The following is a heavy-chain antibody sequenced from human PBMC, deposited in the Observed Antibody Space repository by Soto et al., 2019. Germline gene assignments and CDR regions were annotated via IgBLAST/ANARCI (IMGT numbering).Heavy chain of an antibody. CDR3: AKGYGGQRLTRGDAFDI. J-gene: IGHJ3*02. CDR2: ISFDGRNT. V-gene: IGHV3-30*18. D-gene: IGHD2-2*01. Sequence: QVQLVESGGGVVQPGGSLRLSCAASGFTFSSYGMHWVRQAPGKGLEWVTFISFDGRNTDYSDSVKGRFTISRDNSKNTLYLQMNSLRAEGRAVYYCAKGYGGQRLTRGDAFDIWGQGTMVTVSS. CDR1: GFTFSSYG.